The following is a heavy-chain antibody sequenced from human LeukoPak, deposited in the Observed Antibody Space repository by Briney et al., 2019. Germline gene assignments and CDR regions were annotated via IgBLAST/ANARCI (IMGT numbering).Heavy chain of an antibody. CDR3: RGDSSGYYSDYGMDV. J-gene: IGHJ6*02. CDR1: GGSISSYY. CDR2: IRSKAYGGTT. D-gene: IGHD3-22*01. V-gene: IGHV3-49*04. Sequence: LSLTCTVSGGSISSYYWSWVRQAPGKGLEWVSFIRSKAYGGTTEYAASVKGRFTISRDDSKSIAYLQMNSLKTEDTAVYYCRGDSSGYYSDYGMDVWGQGTTVTVSS.